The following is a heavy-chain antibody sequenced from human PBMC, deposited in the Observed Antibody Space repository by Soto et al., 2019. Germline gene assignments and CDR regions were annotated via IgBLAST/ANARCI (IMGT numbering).Heavy chain of an antibody. CDR2: IYHSGTT. CDR1: GDSISSGYH. J-gene: IGHJ4*02. D-gene: IGHD3-16*01. Sequence: SETLSLTCAVSGDSISSGYHWAWIRQPPGKGLEWVASIYHSGTTYYNPSLKSRVSISVDTSESQFSLKVTSVTAADTAVYFCARVQTLFGIINVFDYWGQGTLVTVSS. CDR3: ARVQTLFGIINVFDY. V-gene: IGHV4-38-2*01.